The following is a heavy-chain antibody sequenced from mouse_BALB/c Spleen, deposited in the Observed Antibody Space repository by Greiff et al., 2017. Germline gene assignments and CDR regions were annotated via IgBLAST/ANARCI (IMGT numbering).Heavy chain of an antibody. V-gene: IGHV5-6-2*01. Sequence: EVHLVESGGGLVKLGGSLKLSCAASGFTFSSYYMSWVRQTPEKRLELVAAINSNGGSTYYPDTVKGRFTISRDNAKNTLYLQMSSLKSEDTALYYCARHGRYYGSEGYFDYWGQGTTLTVSS. CDR3: ARHGRYYGSEGYFDY. CDR1: GFTFSSYY. CDR2: INSNGGST. J-gene: IGHJ2*01. D-gene: IGHD1-1*01.